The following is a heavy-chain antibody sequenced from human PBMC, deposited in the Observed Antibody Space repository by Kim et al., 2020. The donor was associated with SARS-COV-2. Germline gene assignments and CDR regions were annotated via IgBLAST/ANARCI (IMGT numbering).Heavy chain of an antibody. V-gene: IGHV3-23*01. CDR2: ITASGDNT. Sequence: GGSLRLSCVISGLTYSTNAMTWVRQAPGKGLEWVSVITASGDNTYYTDSVKGRFTISRDNSRNTVYLQMNSLRAEDTAVYYCAKRMDGWGKGTTVIVSS. CDR1: GLTYSTNA. J-gene: IGHJ6*03. CDR3: AKRMDG.